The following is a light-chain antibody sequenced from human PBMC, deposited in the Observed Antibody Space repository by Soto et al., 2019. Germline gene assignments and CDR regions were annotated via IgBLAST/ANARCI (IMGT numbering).Light chain of an antibody. CDR2: DVT. CDR3: CSYAGTYMI. J-gene: IGLJ2*01. Sequence: QSALTQPRSVSGSPGQSVTISCAGSSSDVGAYDYVSWYQQHPDKVPKLIIYDVTERPSGVPDRFSGSKSGNTASLIISGLQAEDEATYYCCSYAGTYMIFGGGTKLTVL. V-gene: IGLV2-11*01. CDR1: SSDVGAYDY.